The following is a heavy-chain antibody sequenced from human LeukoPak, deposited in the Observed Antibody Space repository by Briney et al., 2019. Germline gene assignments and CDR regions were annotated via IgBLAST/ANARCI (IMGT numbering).Heavy chain of an antibody. CDR1: GYTFTGYY. D-gene: IGHD6-19*01. Sequence: ASVKVSCKASGYTFTGYYMHWVRQAPGQGLEWMGWINPNSGGTNYAQKFQGWVTMTRDTSISTAYMELSRLRSDDTVVYYCARGDSSGWYVWFDPWGQGTLVTVSS. J-gene: IGHJ5*02. CDR3: ARGDSSGWYVWFDP. CDR2: INPNSGGT. V-gene: IGHV1-2*04.